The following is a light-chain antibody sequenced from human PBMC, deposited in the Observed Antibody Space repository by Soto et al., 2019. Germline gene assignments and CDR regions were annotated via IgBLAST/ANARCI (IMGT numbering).Light chain of an antibody. CDR3: CLLTTTSSDV. J-gene: IGLJ1*01. CDR2: EVN. CDR1: SSDIGAYDY. V-gene: IGLV2-14*01. Sequence: QSALTQPASLSGSPGQSITISCTGTSSDIGAYDYVSWFQQHPGKAPKRMSSEVNNRPSGVSNRFSGSKSGNTAYLTISGPHPEDQAESFCCLLTTTSSDVFGTGTKGTLL.